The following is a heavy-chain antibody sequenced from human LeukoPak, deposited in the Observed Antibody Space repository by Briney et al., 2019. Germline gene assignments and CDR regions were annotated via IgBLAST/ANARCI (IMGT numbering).Heavy chain of an antibody. CDR3: APVAYCGGDCYPFDY. CDR2: FDPEDGET. V-gene: IGHV1-24*01. Sequence: ASVKVSCKVSGYTLTELSKHWVRQAPGKGLEWMGGFDPEDGETIYAQKFQGRVTMTEDTSTDTAYMELSSLRSEDTAVYYCAPVAYCGGDCYPFDYWGQGTLVTVSS. D-gene: IGHD2-21*02. CDR1: GYTLTELS. J-gene: IGHJ4*02.